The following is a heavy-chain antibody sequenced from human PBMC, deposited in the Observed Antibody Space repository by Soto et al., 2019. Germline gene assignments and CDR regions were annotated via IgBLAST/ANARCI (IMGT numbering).Heavy chain of an antibody. Sequence: PETLSLTCTVSGGSVSSGSYYWSWIRQPPGKGLEWLGYIYYSGSTNYNPSLKSRVTISVDTSKNQFSLKLSSVTAADTAVYYCAREGTTMVRGVNDACDIWGKGTMVMVS. D-gene: IGHD3-10*01. CDR2: IYYSGST. J-gene: IGHJ3*02. CDR3: AREGTTMVRGVNDACDI. CDR1: GGSVSSGSYY. V-gene: IGHV4-61*01.